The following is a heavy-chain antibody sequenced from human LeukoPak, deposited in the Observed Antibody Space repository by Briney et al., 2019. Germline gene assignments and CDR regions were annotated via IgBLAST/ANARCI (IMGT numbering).Heavy chain of an antibody. J-gene: IGHJ5*02. CDR3: ARRVGLDWFDP. Sequence: SETLSLTCAVSGGSISSGGYSWSWIRQPPGKGLEWIGYIYHSGSTYYNPSLKSRVTISVDTSKNQFSLKLSSVTAADTAVYYCARRVGLDWFDPWGKGTLVTVSS. V-gene: IGHV4-30-2*03. CDR1: GGSISSGGYS. CDR2: IYHSGST. D-gene: IGHD1-26*01.